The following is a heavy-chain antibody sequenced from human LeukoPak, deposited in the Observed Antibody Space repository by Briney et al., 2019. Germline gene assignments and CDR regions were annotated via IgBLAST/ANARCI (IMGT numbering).Heavy chain of an antibody. V-gene: IGHV4-59*01. CDR3: ARGVSDYSYFARYYLDY. D-gene: IGHD4-11*01. CDR2: IYYSGST. Sequence: SETLSLTCTVSGGSISSYYWSWIRQPPGKGLEWIGYIYYSGSTNYNPSLKSRVTISVDTSKNQFSLKLSSVTAADTAVYYCARGVSDYSYFARYYLDYWGQGTLVTVSS. CDR1: GGSISSYY. J-gene: IGHJ4*02.